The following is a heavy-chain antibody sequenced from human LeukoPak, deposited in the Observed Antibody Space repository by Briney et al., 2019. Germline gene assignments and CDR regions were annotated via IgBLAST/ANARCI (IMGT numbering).Heavy chain of an antibody. D-gene: IGHD3-10*01. Sequence: GGSLRLSCAASGFTFSTYWMTWVRQTPGKGLEWVANIKEDGGEQNYADSVKGRFTISRENAKNSLYLQMNSLRAEDTAVYYCAKDGADYGSGSYFEYWGQGTLVTVSS. CDR3: AKDGADYGSGSYFEY. CDR1: GFTFSTYW. CDR2: IKEDGGEQ. V-gene: IGHV3-7*03. J-gene: IGHJ4*02.